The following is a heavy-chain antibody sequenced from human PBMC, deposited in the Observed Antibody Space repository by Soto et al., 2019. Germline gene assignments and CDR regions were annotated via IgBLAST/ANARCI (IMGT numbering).Heavy chain of an antibody. CDR1: GGSISSSSYY. V-gene: IGHV4-39*01. CDR2: IYYSGST. Sequence: QLQLQESGPGLVKPSETLSLTCTVSGGSISSSSYYWGWIRQPPGKGLEWIGSIYYSGSTSYNPSLKGRVTISVDTSKNQFSLKLSAVTAADTAVYYCARSPFLAAAGTRGENWFDPWGQGTLVTVSS. D-gene: IGHD6-13*01. CDR3: ARSPFLAAAGTRGENWFDP. J-gene: IGHJ5*02.